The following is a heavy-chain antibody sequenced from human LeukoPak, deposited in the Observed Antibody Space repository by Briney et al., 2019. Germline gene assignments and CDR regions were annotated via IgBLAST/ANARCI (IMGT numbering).Heavy chain of an antibody. CDR3: AKRFTGSDWYFDL. CDR2: ISGSGGST. J-gene: IGHJ2*01. Sequence: GGSLRLSCAASGFTFSGFAFHWVRQAPGKGLEWVSAISGSGGSTYYADSVKGRFTISRDNSKNTLYLQMNSLRAEDTAVYYCAKRFTGSDWYFDLWGRGTLVTVSS. CDR1: GFTFSGFA. V-gene: IGHV3-23*01. D-gene: IGHD2-8*02.